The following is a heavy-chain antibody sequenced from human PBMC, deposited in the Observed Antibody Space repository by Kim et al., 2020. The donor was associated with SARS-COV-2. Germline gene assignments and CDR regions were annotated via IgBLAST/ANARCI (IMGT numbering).Heavy chain of an antibody. CDR1: GFTFSKYS. CDR2: IDTSANTM. V-gene: IGHV3-48*02. Sequence: GGSLRLSCAASGFTFSKYSMVWVHQAPGKGLEWVSFIDTSANTMYYADSVKGRFTISRDNAKNSLYLQMNSLRDEDTAVYYCARDNWVDYWGQGTLVTVSS. CDR3: ARDNWVDY. D-gene: IGHD7-27*01. J-gene: IGHJ4*02.